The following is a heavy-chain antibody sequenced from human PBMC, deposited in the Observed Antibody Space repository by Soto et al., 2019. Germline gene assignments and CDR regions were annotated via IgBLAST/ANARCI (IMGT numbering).Heavy chain of an antibody. CDR2: SRSKTNSYTT. D-gene: IGHD6-6*01. V-gene: IGHV3-72*01. CDR3: ARISSAYYIDY. CDR1: GFTFSDHY. Sequence: LSLTCTVSGFTFSDHYMDWVRQAPGKGLEWIGRSRSKTNSYTTEYAASVKGRFTVSRDDSRNSLDLQMDSLETEDTAVYYCARISSAYYIDYWGQGTLVT. J-gene: IGHJ4*02.